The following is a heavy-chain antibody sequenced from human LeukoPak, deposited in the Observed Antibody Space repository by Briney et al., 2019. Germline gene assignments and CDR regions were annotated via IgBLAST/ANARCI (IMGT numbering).Heavy chain of an antibody. CDR2: IKQGGSEI. CDR3: ARGGGWLIDY. J-gene: IGHJ4*02. D-gene: IGHD6-19*01. CDR1: GFTFSNYW. V-gene: IGHV3-7*01. Sequence: GGSLRLSCAASGFTFSNYWMHWVRKAPGKGLECVANIKQGGSEIHYVDPVKGRFTISRDDAENALSLQMSSLRAEDTAVYYCARGGGWLIDYWGQGTVVTVSS.